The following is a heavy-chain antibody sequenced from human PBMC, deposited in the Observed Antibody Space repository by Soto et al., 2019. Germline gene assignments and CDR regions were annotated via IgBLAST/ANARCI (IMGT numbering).Heavy chain of an antibody. CDR1: GFTFTRYS. CDR2: ISSTTNYI. Sequence: GGSLRLSCAASGFTFTRYSMNWVRQAPGKGLEWVSSISSTTNYIYYADSMKGRFTVSRDNAKNSVYLDMNSLSAEDAAVYYCARESEDLTSNFDYWGQGTLVTVSS. J-gene: IGHJ4*02. V-gene: IGHV3-21*01. CDR3: ARESEDLTSNFDY.